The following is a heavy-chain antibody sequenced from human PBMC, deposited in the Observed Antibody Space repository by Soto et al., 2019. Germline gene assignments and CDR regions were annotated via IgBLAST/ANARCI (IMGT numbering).Heavy chain of an antibody. CDR1: GFTFSSYG. Sequence: QVQLVESGGGVVQPGRSLRLSCAASGFTFSSYGMHWVRQAPGKGLEWVAVISYDGSNKYYADSVKGRFTISRDNSKNTLYLQMNRLRAEDTAVYYCAKDQPYMGYNNWFDPWGQGTLVTVSS. CDR2: ISYDGSNK. CDR3: AKDQPYMGYNNWFDP. V-gene: IGHV3-30*18. J-gene: IGHJ5*02. D-gene: IGHD1-1*01.